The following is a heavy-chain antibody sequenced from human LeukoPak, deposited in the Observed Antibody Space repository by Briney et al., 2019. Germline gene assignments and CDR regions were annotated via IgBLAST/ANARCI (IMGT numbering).Heavy chain of an antibody. Sequence: VASVKVSCKASGYTFTSYGITWVRQAPGQGLEWMGWITTYNGNTYYAQNFQGRVTMTADTSTSTAYMEVRSLRSDDTADYYCARLSPPIASFCSGGTCYSGGFDPWGQGTLVTVSS. CDR2: ITTYNGNT. J-gene: IGHJ5*02. CDR3: ARLSPPIASFCSGGTCYSGGFDP. D-gene: IGHD2-15*01. V-gene: IGHV1-18*01. CDR1: GYTFTSYG.